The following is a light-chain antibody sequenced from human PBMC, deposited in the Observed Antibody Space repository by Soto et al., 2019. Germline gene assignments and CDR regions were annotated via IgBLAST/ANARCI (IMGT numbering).Light chain of an antibody. Sequence: ETVLTQSPGSLSLSLGDRATLSCRASQTVSNSYLAWYQQKPGQAPRLLIYGTSSRATGIPDRFSVSGSGTDFTLTINRLEPEDFVIYYCQQYGSSPWTFGQGTKVDIK. CDR2: GTS. J-gene: IGKJ1*01. CDR1: QTVSNSY. CDR3: QQYGSSPWT. V-gene: IGKV3-20*01.